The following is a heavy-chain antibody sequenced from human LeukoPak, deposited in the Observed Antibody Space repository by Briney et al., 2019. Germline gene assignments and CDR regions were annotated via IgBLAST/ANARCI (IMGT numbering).Heavy chain of an antibody. D-gene: IGHD6-13*01. J-gene: IGHJ3*02. CDR2: IYYSGST. CDR1: GGSISSGDYY. Sequence: SQTLSLTCTVSGGSISSGDYYWSWIRQPPGKGLECVGYIYYSGSTYYNPSLKSRVTISVDTSKNQFSLKLSSVTAADTAVYYCARGWRVPAAINPGIVAAGRAYGGAFDIWGQGTMVTVSS. CDR3: ARGWRVPAAINPGIVAAGRAYGGAFDI. V-gene: IGHV4-30-4*08.